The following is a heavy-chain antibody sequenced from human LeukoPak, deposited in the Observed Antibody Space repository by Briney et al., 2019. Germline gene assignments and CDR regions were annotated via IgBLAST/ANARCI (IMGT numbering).Heavy chain of an antibody. V-gene: IGHV1-69*04. Sequence: SVKVSCKASGGTFDSYALTWVRQAPGQALEWMGRIIPILDITIYAQKFQGRVTITADKSTSTAYIELSSLSSEDTAVYYCARDQGLIDPPPYGLDVWGQRTPVTVSS. D-gene: IGHD3-16*01. CDR1: GGTFDSYA. J-gene: IGHJ6*02. CDR2: IIPILDIT. CDR3: ARDQGLIDPPPYGLDV.